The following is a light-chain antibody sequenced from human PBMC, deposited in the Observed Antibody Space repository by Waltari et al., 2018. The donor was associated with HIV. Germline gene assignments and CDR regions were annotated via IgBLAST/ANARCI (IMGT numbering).Light chain of an antibody. CDR1: SSNIGAGYD. V-gene: IGLV1-40*01. Sequence: HSLLTQPPSVSGAPGQRVTISCTGSSSNIGAGYDVHWYQKYPGTAPKLLILQNINRPSGVPDRFSGSKSVTSAFLVITGLQAEDEADYYCQSYDRRLMWVFGGGTSLTV. CDR3: QSYDRRLMWV. J-gene: IGLJ2*01. CDR2: QNI.